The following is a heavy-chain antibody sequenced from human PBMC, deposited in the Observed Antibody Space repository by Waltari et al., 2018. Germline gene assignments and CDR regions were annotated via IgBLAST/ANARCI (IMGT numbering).Heavy chain of an antibody. CDR3: ASSPVTGYYSGFFDY. CDR1: GFTFSSYA. CDR2: ISYDGSNK. V-gene: IGHV3-30-3*01. Sequence: QVQLVESGGGVVQPGRSLRLSCAASGFTFSSYAMHWVRQAPGKGLEWVAVISYDGSNKYYADSVKGRFTISRDNSKNTLYLQMNSLRAEDTAVYYCASSPVTGYYSGFFDYWGQGTLVTVSS. D-gene: IGHD3-9*01. J-gene: IGHJ4*02.